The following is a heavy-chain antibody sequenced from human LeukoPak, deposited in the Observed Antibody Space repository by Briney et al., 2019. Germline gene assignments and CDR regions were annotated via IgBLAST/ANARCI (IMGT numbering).Heavy chain of an antibody. CDR3: ARLFTDFDY. Sequence: SETLSLTCAVYGGSFSGYYWSWIRQPPGKGLEWIGEINHSGSPNYNPSLKSRVTISVDTSKNQFSPKLSSVAAADTAVYYCARLFTDFDYWGQGTLVTVSS. J-gene: IGHJ4*02. CDR1: GGSFSGYY. V-gene: IGHV4-34*01. CDR2: INHSGSP.